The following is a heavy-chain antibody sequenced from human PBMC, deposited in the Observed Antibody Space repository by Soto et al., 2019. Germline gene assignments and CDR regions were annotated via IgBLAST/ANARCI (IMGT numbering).Heavy chain of an antibody. CDR3: ARGHTTSPNWFDP. CDR1: GFTFSSYW. V-gene: IGHV3-7*03. J-gene: IGHJ5*02. D-gene: IGHD2-2*01. CDR2: IKQDGSEK. Sequence: GGSLRLSCAASGFTFSSYWMSWVRQAPGKGLEWVANIKQDGSEKFYVDSVKGRFTISKDNAKNSVYLQMNSLRAEDTAVYYCARGHTTSPNWFDPWGQGTLVTVSS.